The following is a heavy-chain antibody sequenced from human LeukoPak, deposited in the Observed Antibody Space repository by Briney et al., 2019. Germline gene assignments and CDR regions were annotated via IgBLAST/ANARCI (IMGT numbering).Heavy chain of an antibody. J-gene: IGHJ6*02. V-gene: IGHV1-18*01. CDR1: ADTFTSNG. CDR3: ARDRVSTRDYYYGMDV. CDR2: ISAYNGNT. Sequence: APLKSSCKTFADTFTSNGICCGRDTLGQGPEWRGWISAYNGNTNYAQKLQGRVTMTTDTSTSTAYMELRSLRSDDTAVYYCARDRVSTRDYYYGMDVWGQGTTVTVSS.